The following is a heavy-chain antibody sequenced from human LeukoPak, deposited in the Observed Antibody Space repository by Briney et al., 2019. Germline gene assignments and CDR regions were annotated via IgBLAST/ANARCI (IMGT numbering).Heavy chain of an antibody. CDR3: ARQHSGTYYFPFDI. CDR1: GGSISSYY. CDR2: IYTSGST. Sequence: KPSETLSLTCTVSGGSISSYYWSWIRQPAGKGLEWIGRIYTSGSTNYNPSLKSRVTMSVDTSKNQFSLKLSSVTAADTAVHYCARQHSGTYYFPFDIWDQGTLVTVSS. J-gene: IGHJ3*02. D-gene: IGHD1-26*01. V-gene: IGHV4-4*07.